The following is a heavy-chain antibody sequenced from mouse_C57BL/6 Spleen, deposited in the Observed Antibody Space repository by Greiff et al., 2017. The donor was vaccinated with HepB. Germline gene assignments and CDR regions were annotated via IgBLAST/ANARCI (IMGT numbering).Heavy chain of an antibody. CDR3: ARSREGYYAMDY. V-gene: IGHV1-81*01. J-gene: IGHJ4*01. CDR2: IYPRSGNT. Sequence: VQLQQSGAELARPGASVKLSCKASGYTFTSYGISWVKQRTGQGLEWIGEIYPRSGNTYYNEKFKGKATLTADKSSSTAYMELRSLTSEDSAVYFCARSREGYYAMDYWGQGTSVTVSS. CDR1: GYTFTSYG.